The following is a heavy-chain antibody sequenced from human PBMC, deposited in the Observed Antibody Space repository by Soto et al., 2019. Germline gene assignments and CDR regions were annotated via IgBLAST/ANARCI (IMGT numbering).Heavy chain of an antibody. V-gene: IGHV4-34*01. CDR2: INHSGST. D-gene: IGHD2-15*01. CDR3: ARAGVVVVAATAGAEDY. J-gene: IGHJ4*02. Sequence: QVQLQQWGAGLLKPSETLSLTCAVYGGSFSGYYWSWIRQPPGKGLEWIGEINHSGSTNYNPSLKSRVTISVDTSKNQFSLKLSSVTAADTAVYYCARAGVVVVAATAGAEDYWGQGTLVTVSS. CDR1: GGSFSGYY.